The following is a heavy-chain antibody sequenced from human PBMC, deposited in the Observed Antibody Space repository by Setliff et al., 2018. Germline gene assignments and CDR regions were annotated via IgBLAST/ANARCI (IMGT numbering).Heavy chain of an antibody. CDR2: IKQDGSEK. CDR1: GFTFSRYW. J-gene: IGHJ4*02. CDR3: ARVSRSYGLPLDY. D-gene: IGHD5-18*01. V-gene: IGHV3-7*01. Sequence: GGSLRLSCAASGFTFSRYWMSWVRQAPGKGLEWVANIKQDGSEKYYADSVKGRFTISRDNAKNSLYLQMNSLRAEDTAVYYCARVSRSYGLPLDYWGQGTLVTVSS.